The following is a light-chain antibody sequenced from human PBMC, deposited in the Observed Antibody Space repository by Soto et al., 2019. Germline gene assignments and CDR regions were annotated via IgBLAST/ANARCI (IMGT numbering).Light chain of an antibody. CDR2: GAS. J-gene: IGKJ4*01. CDR3: QQYGSSPPIT. Sequence: EIVLTQSPGTLSLSPGERATLSCRASQSVSSSYLAWYQQKPGQAPRLLICGASSRATGIPDRFSGSGSGTDFTLTISRLEPVDFAVYYCQQYGSSPPITFGGGTKVDIK. V-gene: IGKV3-20*01. CDR1: QSVSSSY.